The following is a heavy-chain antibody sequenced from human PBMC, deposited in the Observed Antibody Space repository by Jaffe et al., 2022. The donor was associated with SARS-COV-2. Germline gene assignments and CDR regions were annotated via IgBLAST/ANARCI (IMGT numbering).Heavy chain of an antibody. Sequence: EVQLLESGGGLVQPGGSLRLSCAASGFTFSSYAMSWVRQAPGKGLEWVSAISGSGGSTYYADSVKGRFTISRDNSKNTLYLQMNSLRAEDTAVYYCANSPKGTRGNAVVRGGYFDYWGQGTLVTVSS. J-gene: IGHJ4*02. D-gene: IGHD1-1*01. CDR3: ANSPKGTRGNAVVRGGYFDY. CDR2: ISGSGGST. CDR1: GFTFSSYA. V-gene: IGHV3-23*01.